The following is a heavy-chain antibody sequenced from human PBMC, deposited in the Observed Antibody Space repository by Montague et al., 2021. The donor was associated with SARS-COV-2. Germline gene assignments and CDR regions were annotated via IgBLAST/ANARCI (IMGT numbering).Heavy chain of an antibody. CDR3: GRAIPSSYGKGDY. CDR1: GFSFSTYS. V-gene: IGHV3-21*01. CDR2: ISSSSSHI. D-gene: IGHD6-13*01. Sequence: SLRLSCAASGFSFSTYSMNWVRQAPGKGLEWVSSISSSSSHIYYADSVKGRFTISRDNAKNSLYLQMNSLRAEDTAVYYCGRAIPSSYGKGDYWGQGTLVGVSS. J-gene: IGHJ4*02.